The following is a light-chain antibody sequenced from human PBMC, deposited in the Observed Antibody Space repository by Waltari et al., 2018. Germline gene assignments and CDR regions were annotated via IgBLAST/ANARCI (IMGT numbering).Light chain of an antibody. Sequence: ASQSVDTNYLAWYQQRPGQAPRLLIYGTFNRATGIPDRFSGSGSGTDFTLRITRLEPEDSAIYYCQQYSSASLTFGGGTKMEI. V-gene: IGKV3-20*01. CDR3: QQYSSASLT. CDR1: QSVDTNY. CDR2: GTF. J-gene: IGKJ4*01.